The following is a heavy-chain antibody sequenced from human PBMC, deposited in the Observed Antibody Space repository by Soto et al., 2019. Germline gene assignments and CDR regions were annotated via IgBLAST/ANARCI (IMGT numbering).Heavy chain of an antibody. CDR3: ARDVSVMTSVFGF. CDR1: GGTFYTYA. CDR2: ITPMIGTT. D-gene: IGHD3-10*01. V-gene: IGHV1-69*01. Sequence: QVHLVQSGAEVKRPGSSVRVSCRASGGTFYTYAFTWVRQAPGQGLEWMGGITPMIGTTKYAQKFHGRVTFSADESASTAFRELGNLRSDDTAVYYCARDVSVMTSVFGFWGQGTLITVSS. J-gene: IGHJ4*02.